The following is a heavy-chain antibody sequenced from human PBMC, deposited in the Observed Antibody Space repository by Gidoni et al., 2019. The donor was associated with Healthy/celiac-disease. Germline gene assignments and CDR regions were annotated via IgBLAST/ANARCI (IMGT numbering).Heavy chain of an antibody. CDR1: GFPFSNAW. CDR3: TTGAPIDGAYCGGDCF. CDR2: IKSKTDGGKT. V-gene: IGHV3-15*01. J-gene: IGHJ4*02. Sequence: EVQLVESGGGLVKPGGSLRLPCAASGFPFSNAWRSWVRQAPGKGLEWVGRIKSKTDGGKTDYAAPVKGRFTISRDDSKNTLYLQMNSLKTEDTAVYYCTTGAPIDGAYCGGDCFWGQGTLVTVSS. D-gene: IGHD2-21*02.